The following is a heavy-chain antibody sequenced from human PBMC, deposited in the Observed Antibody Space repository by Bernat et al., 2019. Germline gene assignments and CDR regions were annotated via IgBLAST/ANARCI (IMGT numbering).Heavy chain of an antibody. CDR2: ISSSGSTI. Sequence: VQLVESGGGLVKPGGSLRLSCAASGFTFSSYEMNWVRQAPGKGLEWVSYISSSGSTIYYADSVKGRFTISRDNAKNSLYLQMNSLRAEDTAVYYCARADGDEGYYYYGMDVWGQGTTVTVSS. D-gene: IGHD4-17*01. V-gene: IGHV3-48*03. J-gene: IGHJ6*02. CDR3: ARADGDEGYYYYGMDV. CDR1: GFTFSSYE.